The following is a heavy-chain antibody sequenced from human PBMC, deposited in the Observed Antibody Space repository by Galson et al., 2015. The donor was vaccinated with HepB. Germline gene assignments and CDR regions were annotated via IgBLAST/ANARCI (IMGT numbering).Heavy chain of an antibody. CDR3: ARLMGSSGWWGDYYYGMDV. D-gene: IGHD6-19*01. V-gene: IGHV5-51*01. CDR2: IYPGDSDT. J-gene: IGHJ6*02. Sequence: QSGAEVKKPGESLKISCKGSGYSFTSYWIGWVRQMPGKGPEWMGIIYPGDSDTRYSPSFQGQVTISADKSISTAYLQWSSLKASDTAMYYCARLMGSSGWWGDYYYGMDVWGQGTTGTVSS. CDR1: GYSFTSYW.